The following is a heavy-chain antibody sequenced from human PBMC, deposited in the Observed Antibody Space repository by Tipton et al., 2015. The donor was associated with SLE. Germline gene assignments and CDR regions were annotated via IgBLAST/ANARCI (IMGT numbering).Heavy chain of an antibody. D-gene: IGHD3-22*01. CDR1: GGSVGNYY. J-gene: IGHJ4*02. CDR2: ISHSGST. CDR3: ARHDYDDNGYYMHYFDY. Sequence: TLSLTCTVSGGSVGNYYWSWIRQSPGKGLEWIGSISHSGSTYYNPSLQSRVSLSVDTSKNQVFLRLNSVTAADTSIYYCARHDYDDNGYYMHYFDYWGQGTLVAVSS. V-gene: IGHV4-59*04.